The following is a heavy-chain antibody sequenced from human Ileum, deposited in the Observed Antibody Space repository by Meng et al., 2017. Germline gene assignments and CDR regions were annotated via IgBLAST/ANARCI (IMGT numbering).Heavy chain of an antibody. CDR3: AKSETSTVSYFFDH. CDR2: VYYSKRT. CDR1: GGAVSRGCYN. D-gene: IGHD1-1*01. V-gene: IGHV4-61*01. J-gene: IGHJ4*01. Sequence: GQREESGPELEGPWGPLSLPCTGCGGAVSRGCYNWGWIGPPPGKGLVWSGNVYYSKRTNYNPSHKSRITISENMSRNEYSQKLNSVTAADTAIYFCAKSETSTVSYFFDHWGHGTLVTVSS.